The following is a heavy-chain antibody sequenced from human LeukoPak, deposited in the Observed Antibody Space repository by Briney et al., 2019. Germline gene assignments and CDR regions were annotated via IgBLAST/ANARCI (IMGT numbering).Heavy chain of an antibody. CDR3: ARDLAAVAGGDYYSNDMDV. CDR2: INPNSGGT. J-gene: IGHJ6*02. D-gene: IGHD6-19*01. Sequence: GASVKVSCKASGYNFTDYSIHWVRQAPGQGLEWMGWINPNSGGTNYAQKFQDRDTMTRDTTISTAYMELSRLRSDDTGDYYCARDLAAVAGGDYYSNDMDVWGQGTTVTVSS. V-gene: IGHV1-2*02. CDR1: GYNFTDYS.